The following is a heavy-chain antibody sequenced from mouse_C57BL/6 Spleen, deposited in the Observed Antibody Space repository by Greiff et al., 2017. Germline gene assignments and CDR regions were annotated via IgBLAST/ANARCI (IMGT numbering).Heavy chain of an antibody. Sequence: QVQLQQSGAELVRPGTSVKVSCKASGYAFTNYLIEWVKQRPGQGLEWIGVINPGSGGTNYNETFKGKATLTADKSSSTAYMQRSSRTSEDSAVYFGARWDDGYYKFDYWGQGTTLTVSS. V-gene: IGHV1-54*01. CDR3: ARWDDGYYKFDY. J-gene: IGHJ2*01. D-gene: IGHD2-3*01. CDR1: GYAFTNYL. CDR2: INPGSGGT.